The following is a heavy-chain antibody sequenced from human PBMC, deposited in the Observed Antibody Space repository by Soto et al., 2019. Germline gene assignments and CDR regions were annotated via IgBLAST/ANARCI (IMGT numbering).Heavy chain of an antibody. CDR1: GGCISSYY. V-gene: IGHV4-59*08. J-gene: IGHJ3*02. D-gene: IGHD2-15*01. CDR3: ARHRLGLGYCSGGSCYSVPDDAFDI. CDR2: IYYSGST. Sequence: LTCTVSGGCISSYYWSWIRQPPGKGLEWIGYIYYSGSTNYNPSLKSRVTISVDTSKNQFSLKLSSVTAADTAVYYCARHRLGLGYCSGGSCYSVPDDAFDIWGQGTMVTVSS.